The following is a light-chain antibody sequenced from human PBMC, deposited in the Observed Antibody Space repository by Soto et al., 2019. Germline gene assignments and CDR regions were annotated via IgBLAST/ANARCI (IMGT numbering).Light chain of an antibody. CDR2: WAS. CDR3: QQFYNTPYT. V-gene: IGKV4-1*01. CDR1: QTILNNSNNKNS. J-gene: IGKJ2*01. Sequence: DIVMTQSPDSLAVSLGERATINCKSSQTILNNSNNKNSLAWYQQKPGQPPHLLIYWASTRESGVHDRFSGSGYETDFTLTISSLQAEDVAVYYCQQFYNTPYTFGQGTKLEIK.